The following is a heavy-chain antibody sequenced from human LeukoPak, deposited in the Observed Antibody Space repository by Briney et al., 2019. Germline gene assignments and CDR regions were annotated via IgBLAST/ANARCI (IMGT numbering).Heavy chain of an antibody. CDR2: IYYSGST. J-gene: IGHJ3*02. V-gene: IGHV4-59*01. D-gene: IGHD6-6*01. CDR1: GGSMSNFY. Sequence: PSKTLSLSCTVTGGSMSNFYWTWIRQPPGKGLEWIANIYYSGSTNYNPSLKSRVTMSIDTSKNQFSLKLSSVTAADTAVYYCATTKAAARGAFDIWGQGTMVTVSS. CDR3: ATTKAAARGAFDI.